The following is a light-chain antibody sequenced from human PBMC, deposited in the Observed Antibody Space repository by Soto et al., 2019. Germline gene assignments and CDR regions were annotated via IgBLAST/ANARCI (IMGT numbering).Light chain of an antibody. CDR2: GAS. CDR1: QGFSTS. Sequence: DIQMTQSPCSLTASVVDRVTISCRASQGFSTSLAWYQQKPGKVPTLLICGASILQSGVPSRFSGSGSGTEFTLTISSLQPEDVGPYYCQKYDSAPLTLGGGTKVEI. V-gene: IGKV1-27*01. J-gene: IGKJ4*01. CDR3: QKYDSAPLT.